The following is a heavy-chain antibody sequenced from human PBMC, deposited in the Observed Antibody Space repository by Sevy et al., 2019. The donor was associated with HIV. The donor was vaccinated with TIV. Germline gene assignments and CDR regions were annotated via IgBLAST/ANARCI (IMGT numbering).Heavy chain of an antibody. J-gene: IGHJ6*02. D-gene: IGHD2-2*02. CDR1: GFTFSDYY. Sequence: GGSLRLSCAAPGFTFSDYYMSWIRQAPGKELEWVSYISSSGSTIYYADSVKGRFTISRDNAKNSLYLQMNSLRAEDTAVYYCVRDQGCSSTSCYTPKDYYYGMDVWGQGTTVTVSS. CDR3: VRDQGCSSTSCYTPKDYYYGMDV. V-gene: IGHV3-11*01. CDR2: ISSSGSTI.